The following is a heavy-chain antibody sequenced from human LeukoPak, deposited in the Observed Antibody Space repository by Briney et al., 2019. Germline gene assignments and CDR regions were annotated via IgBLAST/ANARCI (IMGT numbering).Heavy chain of an antibody. CDR2: IYTSGST. D-gene: IGHD3-22*01. Sequence: SETLSLTCTVSGGSISSYYWSWIRQPPGKGLEWIGRIYTSGSTNYNPSLKSRVTMSVDTSKNQFSLKLSSVTAADTAVYYCASHMRGSGYNAAFDYWGQGTLVTVSS. J-gene: IGHJ4*02. CDR1: GGSISSYY. V-gene: IGHV4-4*07. CDR3: ASHMRGSGYNAAFDY.